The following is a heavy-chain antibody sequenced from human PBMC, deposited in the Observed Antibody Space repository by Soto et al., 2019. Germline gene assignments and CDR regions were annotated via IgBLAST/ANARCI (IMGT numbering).Heavy chain of an antibody. D-gene: IGHD3-10*01. Sequence: GGSLRLSCAASGFTFSSYAMSWVRQAPGKGLEWVSAISGSGGSTYYADSVKGRFTISRDNSKNTLYLQMNSLRAEDTAVYYCAKAGLNTYYYGSGSYYPSVPYYFDYWGQGTLVTVSS. CDR2: ISGSGGST. CDR3: AKAGLNTYYYGSGSYYPSVPYYFDY. J-gene: IGHJ4*02. CDR1: GFTFSSYA. V-gene: IGHV3-23*01.